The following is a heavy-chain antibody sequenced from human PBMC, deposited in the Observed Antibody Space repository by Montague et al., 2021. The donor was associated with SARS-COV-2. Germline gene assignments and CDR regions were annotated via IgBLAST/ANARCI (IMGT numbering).Heavy chain of an antibody. CDR3: AGDRLRYGGFDP. CDR1: GGSIISTTSN. CDR2: IYYTANT. J-gene: IGHJ5*02. V-gene: IGHV4-39*01. D-gene: IGHD5-12*01. Sequence: SETLSLTCTVSGGSIISTTSNWGWIRQPPGKGLEWIGSIYYTANTYYTPSLKTRVTISVDTSKNQFSLRLRSVTAADPAVYYCAGDRLRYGGFDPWGLGALVTVSS.